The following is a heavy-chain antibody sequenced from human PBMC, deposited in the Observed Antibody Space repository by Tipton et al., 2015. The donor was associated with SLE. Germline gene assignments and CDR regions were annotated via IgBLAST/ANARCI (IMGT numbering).Heavy chain of an antibody. J-gene: IGHJ4*02. CDR3: AKGGSGSGSYYNGGDY. D-gene: IGHD3-10*01. V-gene: IGHV3-7*03. Sequence: GSLRLSCAASGFTFSSYEMNWVRQAPGKGLEWVANIKQDGSEKYYADSVKGRFTISRDNAKNSLYLQMNSLRAEDTALYYCAKGGSGSGSYYNGGDYWGQGTLVTVSS. CDR2: IKQDGSEK. CDR1: GFTFSSYE.